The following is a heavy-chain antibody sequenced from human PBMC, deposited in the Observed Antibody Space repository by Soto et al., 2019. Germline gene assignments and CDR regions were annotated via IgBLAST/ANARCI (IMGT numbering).Heavy chain of an antibody. CDR1: GYSFTSYW. CDR2: IYPGDSDT. Sequence: PGESLKISCKGSGYSFTSYWIGWVRQMPGKGLEWMGIIYPGDSDTRYSPSFQGQVTISADKSISTAYLQWSSLKASDTAMYYCARGSITMPQGVRRYNWFDPWGQGTLVTVSS. CDR3: ARGSITMPQGVRRYNWFDP. J-gene: IGHJ5*02. D-gene: IGHD3-10*01. V-gene: IGHV5-51*01.